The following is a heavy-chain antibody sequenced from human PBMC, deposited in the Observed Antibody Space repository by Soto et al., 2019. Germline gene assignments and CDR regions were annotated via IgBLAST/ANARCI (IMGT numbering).Heavy chain of an antibody. CDR2: INAGNCNT. CDR3: ARDIGGADY. Sequence: QVQLVQSGAEVKKPGASVKVSCKASGYTFTSYAMHWVRQAPGQRLEWMGWINAGNCNTKYSQKFQGRVPITSDTAASTAYLEMSSLRSEDTAVYYSARDIGGADYWGQGTLVTVSS. D-gene: IGHD2-15*01. V-gene: IGHV1-3*01. J-gene: IGHJ4*02. CDR1: GYTFTSYA.